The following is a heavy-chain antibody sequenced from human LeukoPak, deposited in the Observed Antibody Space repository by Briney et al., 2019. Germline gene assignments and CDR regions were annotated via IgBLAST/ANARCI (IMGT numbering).Heavy chain of an antibody. V-gene: IGHV1-46*01. Sequence: GASVKVSCKASGYTFTSYYMHWVRQAPGQGLEWMGIINPSGGSTSYAQNFQGRVTVTRDTSTTTVHMELRDLRSEDTAVYYCARDQEGFDYWGQGTVVTVSS. CDR3: ARDQEGFDY. J-gene: IGHJ4*02. CDR1: GYTFTSYY. CDR2: INPSGGST.